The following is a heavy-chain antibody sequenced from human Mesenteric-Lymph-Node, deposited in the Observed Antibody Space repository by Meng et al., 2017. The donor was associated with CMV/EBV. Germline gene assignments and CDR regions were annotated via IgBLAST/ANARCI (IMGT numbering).Heavy chain of an antibody. CDR1: GFTFSSFT. CDR3: ASDYYDDSGYGH. CDR2: ISYDGRNE. Sequence: GGSLRLSCVASGFTFSSFTMNWVRQAPGKGLEWVAVISYDGRNEYLADSVKGRFTISRDNSKNTLYLQMNSLRTEDTAVYYCASDYYDDSGYGHWGQGTLVTVSS. D-gene: IGHD3-22*01. J-gene: IGHJ4*02. V-gene: IGHV3-30*04.